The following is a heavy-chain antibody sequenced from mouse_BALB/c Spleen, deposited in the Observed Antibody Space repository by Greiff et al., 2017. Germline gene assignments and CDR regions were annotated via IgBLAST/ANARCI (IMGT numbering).Heavy chain of an antibody. CDR2: INSDGGST. J-gene: IGHJ1*01. CDR1: EYEFPSHD. CDR3: ARSYYGSSYGYWYFDV. D-gene: IGHD1-1*01. Sequence: EVHLVESGGGLVQPGESLKLSCESNEYEFPSHDMSWVRKTPEKRLELVAAINSDGGSTYYPDTMERRFIISRDNTKKTLYLQMSSLRSEDTALYYCARSYYGSSYGYWYFDVWGAGTTVTVSS. V-gene: IGHV5-2*01.